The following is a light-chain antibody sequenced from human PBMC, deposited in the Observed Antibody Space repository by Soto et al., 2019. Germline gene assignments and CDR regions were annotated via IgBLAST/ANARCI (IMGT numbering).Light chain of an antibody. CDR1: QSISSW. V-gene: IGKV1-5*03. CDR3: QPGT. J-gene: IGKJ1*01. CDR2: NAS. Sequence: DIQMTQSPSTLSVSVGDRVTITCRASQSISSWLAWYQQNTGKAPKLLIYNASTLKRGSPSRFSGSGSGTEFTLTISSLQPEDFATYDCQPGTFGQGTKVDIK.